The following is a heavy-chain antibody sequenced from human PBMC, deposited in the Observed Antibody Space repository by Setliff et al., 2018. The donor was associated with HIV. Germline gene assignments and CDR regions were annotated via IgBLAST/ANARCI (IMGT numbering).Heavy chain of an antibody. V-gene: IGHV4-59*01. CDR2: IYYIGSV. CDR3: ASWHGGQEAFEI. J-gene: IGHJ3*02. D-gene: IGHD3-16*01. Sequence: PSETLSLTCTVSGVSITTYYWSWIRQTPGKGLEWIGYIYYIGSVIYNYSFVSRVTMTLDMSKSQFSLSLRSLTAADTAVYYCASWHGGQEAFEIWGQGTKVTVSS. CDR1: GVSITTYY.